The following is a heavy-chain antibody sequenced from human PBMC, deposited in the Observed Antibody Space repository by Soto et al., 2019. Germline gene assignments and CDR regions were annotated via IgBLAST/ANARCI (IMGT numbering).Heavy chain of an antibody. CDR1: GYTFTSYG. CDR3: ARYSYTHPIMPPIFGVVIHPLFDY. D-gene: IGHD3-3*01. Sequence: ASVKVSCKASGYTFTSYGISWVRQAPGQGLEWMGWISAYNGNTNYAKKLKGRVTMTTDTSTSTAYLELRSLSSDDTAVYYYARYSYTHPIMPPIFGVVIHPLFDYLGQRTLGTVSS. V-gene: IGHV1-18*04. J-gene: IGHJ4*01. CDR2: ISAYNGNT.